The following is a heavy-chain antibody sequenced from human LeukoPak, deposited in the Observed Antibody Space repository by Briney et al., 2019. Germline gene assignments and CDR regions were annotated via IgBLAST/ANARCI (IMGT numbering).Heavy chain of an antibody. CDR1: GYTFSTYG. CDR2: ISVYNGNT. V-gene: IGHV1-18*01. D-gene: IGHD5-12*01. Sequence: ASVKVSCKASGYTFSTYGINWVRQAPGQGLEWMGWISVYNGNTNYAQKLQGRVTMTIDTSTRTAYMELRSLRSDDTAVYYCARGDSGYDRGAFDYWGQGTLVTVSS. J-gene: IGHJ4*02. CDR3: ARGDSGYDRGAFDY.